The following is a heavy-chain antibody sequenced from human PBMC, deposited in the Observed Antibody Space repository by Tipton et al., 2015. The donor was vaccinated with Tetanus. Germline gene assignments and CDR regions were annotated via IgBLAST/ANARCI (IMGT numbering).Heavy chain of an antibody. J-gene: IGHJ6*02. CDR2: ISAYNGNT. CDR3: ARTLRSYYSYCGMDV. CDR1: GYTFTSYG. D-gene: IGHD2-15*01. Sequence: QSGPEVKKPGASVKVSCKASGYTFTSYGISWVRQAPGQGLEWMGWISAYNGNTNYAQKLQGRVTMTTDTSTSTAYMELRSLRSDDTAVYCCARTLRSYYSYCGMDVWGQGTSVTVSS. V-gene: IGHV1-18*01.